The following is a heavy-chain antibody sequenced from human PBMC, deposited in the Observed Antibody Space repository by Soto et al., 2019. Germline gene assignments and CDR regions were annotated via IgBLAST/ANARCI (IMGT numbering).Heavy chain of an antibody. CDR2: IYYSGST. CDR3: ATRFYDFWSGYYKNWFDP. D-gene: IGHD3-3*01. CDR1: GGSISSSSYY. V-gene: IGHV4-39*01. Sequence: PSETLSLTCTVSGGSISSSSYYWGWIRQPPGKGLEWIGSIYYSGSTYYNPSLKSRVTISVDTSKNQFSLKLSSVTAADTAVYYCATRFYDFWSGYYKNWFDPWGQGTLVTVSS. J-gene: IGHJ5*02.